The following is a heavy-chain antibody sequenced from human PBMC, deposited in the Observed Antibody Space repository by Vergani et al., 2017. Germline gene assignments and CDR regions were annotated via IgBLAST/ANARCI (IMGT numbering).Heavy chain of an antibody. CDR3: ARGIAAASDAFDI. D-gene: IGHD6-13*01. Sequence: EVQLVESGGGLVQPGGSLRLSCAASGFTFSSYSMNWVRQAPGKGLEWVSYISSSSSTIYYADSVKGRFTISRDNAKNSLYLQMNSLRAEDTAVYYCARGIAAASDAFDIWGQGTMVTVSS. V-gene: IGHV3-48*04. CDR1: GFTFSSYS. J-gene: IGHJ3*02. CDR2: ISSSSSTI.